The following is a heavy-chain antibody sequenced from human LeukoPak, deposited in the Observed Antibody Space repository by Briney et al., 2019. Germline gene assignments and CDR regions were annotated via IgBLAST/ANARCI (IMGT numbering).Heavy chain of an antibody. CDR3: ATSNSGSLKLDY. V-gene: IGHV3-64*01. Sequence: PGGSLRLSCAASGFTFSSYAMHWVRQAPGKGLEYVSAISSNGGSTYYANSVKGRFTISRDNSKNTLYLQMGSLRAEDMAVYYCATSNSGSLKLDYWGQGTLVTVSS. CDR1: GFTFSSYA. CDR2: ISSNGGST. D-gene: IGHD3-10*01. J-gene: IGHJ4*02.